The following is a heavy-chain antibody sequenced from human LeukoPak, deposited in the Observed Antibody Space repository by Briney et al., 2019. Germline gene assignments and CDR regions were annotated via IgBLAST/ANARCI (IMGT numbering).Heavy chain of an antibody. D-gene: IGHD3-10*01. CDR2: IIPIFGTA. Sequence: AVKVSCKASGGTFSSYAFSWVRQAPGQGLEGVGRIIPIFGTADYAQKFPGRVTITADKSTSTAYMELSSLRSEDTAVYYCATTMVRGVIRSGMDVWGKGTTVTVSS. V-gene: IGHV1-69*06. CDR3: ATTMVRGVIRSGMDV. CDR1: GGTFSSYA. J-gene: IGHJ6*04.